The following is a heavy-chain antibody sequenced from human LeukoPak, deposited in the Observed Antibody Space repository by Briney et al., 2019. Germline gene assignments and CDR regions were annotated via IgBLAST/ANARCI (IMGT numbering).Heavy chain of an antibody. J-gene: IGHJ4*02. CDR1: VGSLRSSGHW. CDR3: ARQSGDQSSAWYFDA. CDR2: IHYSGKV. V-gene: IGHV4-39*01. D-gene: IGHD6-19*01. Sequence: SETLSLTCTVSVGSLRSSGHWWVWIRQPPGKGLEWIGSIHYSGKVYYNPSLKSRVTTSVDTSTDQFSLRLSSATAADTAIYYCARQSGDQSSAWYFDAWGQGTLVTVSS.